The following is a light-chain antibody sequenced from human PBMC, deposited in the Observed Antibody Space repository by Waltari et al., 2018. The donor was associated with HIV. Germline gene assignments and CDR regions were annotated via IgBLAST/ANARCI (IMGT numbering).Light chain of an antibody. V-gene: IGLV3-21*02. CDR2: DDH. CDR3: QVWDSSRGLSFV. CDR1: NIESKS. Sequence: SYVLIQPPSVSVAPGQTATITCGGNNIESKSVHWYQQKPGQAPVLVVSDDHDRPSGIPERVSGSNSGNTATLTISRVEAGDEVDYYCQVWDSSRGLSFVFGSGTKVTVL. J-gene: IGLJ1*01.